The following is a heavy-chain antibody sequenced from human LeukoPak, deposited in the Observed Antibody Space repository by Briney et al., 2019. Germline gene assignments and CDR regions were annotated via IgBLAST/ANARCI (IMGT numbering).Heavy chain of an antibody. CDR2: IKQDGRAK. V-gene: IGHV3-7*04. J-gene: IGHJ6*03. CDR1: GSTFSNYW. D-gene: IGHD2-2*01. CDR3: ARGAGDIVVVPALSRSVGYYCYMDG. Sequence: GGSLRLSCAASGSTFSNYWMSWVPQASGKGWVGVVNIKQDGRAKLYVVSVNGRFTISIDNGQDRLYLLMQNLSAEDTVVYYCARGAGDIVVVPALSRSVGYYCYMDGCGRGTTVTVSS.